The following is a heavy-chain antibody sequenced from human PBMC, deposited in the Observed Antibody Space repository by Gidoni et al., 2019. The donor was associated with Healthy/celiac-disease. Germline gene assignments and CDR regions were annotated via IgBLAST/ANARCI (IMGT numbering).Heavy chain of an antibody. CDR1: GFTFSSSW. D-gene: IGHD3-22*01. V-gene: IGHV3-7*03. CDR2: IKQDGSGE. J-gene: IGHJ4*02. CDR3: ARDSVYYDSIGFDY. Sequence: EVQLVESGGGLVQPGGYLRLSCAASGFTFSSSWMSWVCQAPGKGLEWVANIKQDGSGEYYVDSVKGRFTISRDNAKNSLYLQMNSLRAEDTAVYYCARDSVYYDSIGFDYWGQGTLVTVSS.